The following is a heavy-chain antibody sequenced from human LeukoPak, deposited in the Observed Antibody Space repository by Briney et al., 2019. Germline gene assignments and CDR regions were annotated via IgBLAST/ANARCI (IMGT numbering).Heavy chain of an antibody. D-gene: IGHD3-3*01. CDR1: GGTFSSYA. J-gene: IGHJ6*03. CDR3: ARLVPDDFWSGYLDYYYMDV. CDR2: IIPIFGTA. Sequence: GASVKVSCKASGGTFSSYAISWVRQAPGQGLEWMGGIIPIFGTANYAQKFQGRVTITTDESTSTAYMELSSLRSEDTAVYYCARLVPDDFWSGYLDYYYMDVWGKGTTVTVSS. V-gene: IGHV1-69*05.